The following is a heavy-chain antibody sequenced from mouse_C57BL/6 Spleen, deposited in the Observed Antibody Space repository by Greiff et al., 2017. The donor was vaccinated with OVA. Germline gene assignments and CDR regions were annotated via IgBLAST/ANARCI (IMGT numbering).Heavy chain of an antibody. Sequence: VQLQQSGAELVRPGPSVKVSCKASGYAFPNYLLEWVKQRPGQGLEWIGVINPGRGGTNYNEKVKGKATLTADKASSTAYMQLSSLTSEDSAVYFGARSTPYYFDCWGQGTTLTVAS. CDR2: INPGRGGT. J-gene: IGHJ2*01. V-gene: IGHV1-54*01. CDR3: ARSTPYYFDC. CDR1: GYAFPNYL.